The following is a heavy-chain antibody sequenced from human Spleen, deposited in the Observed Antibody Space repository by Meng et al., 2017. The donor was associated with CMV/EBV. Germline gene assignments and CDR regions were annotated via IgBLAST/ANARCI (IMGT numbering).Heavy chain of an antibody. J-gene: IGHJ4*02. CDR1: GFTVTSNY. CDR2: IYNGDRT. CDR3: ARKSSGSYFNS. Sequence: GESLKISCAASGFTVTSNYMSWVRQAPGKGLEWVSVIYNGDRTYYADSVKGRFTISRDSSRNTLYLQMNSLRDEDTAVYYCARKSSGSYFNSWGQGTLVTVSS. D-gene: IGHD1-26*01. V-gene: IGHV3-53*01.